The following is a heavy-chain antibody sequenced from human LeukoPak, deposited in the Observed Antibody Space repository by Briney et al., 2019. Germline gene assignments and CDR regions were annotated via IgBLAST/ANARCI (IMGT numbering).Heavy chain of an antibody. CDR3: ARGGSVPAAMPAYYYYGMDV. CDR1: GYTFTGYY. D-gene: IGHD2-2*01. Sequence: ALVKVSCKASGYTFTGYYMHWVRQAPGQGLEWMRWINPNSGGTNYAQKFQGWVTMTRDTSISTAYMELSRLRSDDTAVYYCARGGSVPAAMPAYYYYGMDVWGQGTTVTVSS. CDR2: INPNSGGT. J-gene: IGHJ6*02. V-gene: IGHV1-2*04.